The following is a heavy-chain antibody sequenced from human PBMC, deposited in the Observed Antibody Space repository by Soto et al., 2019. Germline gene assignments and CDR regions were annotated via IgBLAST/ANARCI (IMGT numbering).Heavy chain of an antibody. D-gene: IGHD6-13*01. Sequence: SRTLSLTCVISGDSVSSNSAAWNWIRQSPSRGLEWLGRTYYRSKWYDDYAVSVKSRITINPDTSKNQFSLQLNSVTPEDTAVYYCARSLAAAGTYNWFDSWGQGTLVTVYS. CDR1: GDSVSSNSAA. CDR2: TYYRSKWYD. J-gene: IGHJ5*01. V-gene: IGHV6-1*01. CDR3: ARSLAAAGTYNWFDS.